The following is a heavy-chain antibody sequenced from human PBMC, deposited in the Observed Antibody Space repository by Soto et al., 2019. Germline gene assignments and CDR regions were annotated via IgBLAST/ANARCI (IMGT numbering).Heavy chain of an antibody. V-gene: IGHV4-59*01. Sequence: QVQLQESGPGLVKPSETLSLTCTVSGGSITGYYWSWIRQPPGRGLEWIGYIYDSGSTNYNPSLMSRVTTSGDTSKNQFSLKLSSVTAADTAVYYCATTPHWYYFDTWGQGTVVTVSS. D-gene: IGHD2-8*02. CDR2: IYDSGST. CDR3: ATTPHWYYFDT. CDR1: GGSITGYY. J-gene: IGHJ4*02.